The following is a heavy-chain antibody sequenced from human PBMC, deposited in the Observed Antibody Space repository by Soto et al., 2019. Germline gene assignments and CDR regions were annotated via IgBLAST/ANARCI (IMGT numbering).Heavy chain of an antibody. V-gene: IGHV3-7*01. CDR2: IKKDGSEK. CDR1: GFTFSSYG. J-gene: IGHJ6*02. CDR3: ARDADASGWYHYGMDV. Sequence: VQLVESGGGVVQPGRSLRLSCAASGFTFSSYGMHWVRQAPGKGLEWVANIKKDGSEKYYVDSVKGRFIISRDNAKNSLYLQMNYLRAEDTAVYYCARDADASGWYHYGMDVWGQGTMVTVSS. D-gene: IGHD6-19*01.